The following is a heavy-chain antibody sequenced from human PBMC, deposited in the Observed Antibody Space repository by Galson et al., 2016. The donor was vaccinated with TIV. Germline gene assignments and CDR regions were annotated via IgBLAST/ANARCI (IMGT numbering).Heavy chain of an antibody. CDR3: AKVPSSGFSYYYGIDV. J-gene: IGHJ6*02. CDR1: GFTFSSYA. V-gene: IGHV3-23*01. Sequence: PRLSCAASGFTFSSYALTWVRQAPGKGLEWVSAISGGGGSSYYGDSVKGRFTISRDNSEKMLYLQMNSLRAEDTAVYYCAKVPSSGFSYYYGIDVWGQGTTVTVS. D-gene: IGHD3-22*01. CDR2: ISGGGGSS.